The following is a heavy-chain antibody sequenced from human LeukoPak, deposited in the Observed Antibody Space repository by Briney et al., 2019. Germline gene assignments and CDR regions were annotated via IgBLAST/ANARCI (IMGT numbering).Heavy chain of an antibody. CDR2: INPNSGDT. V-gene: IGHV1-2*06. CDR3: ARSAEHCNNGVCFTDYYMDV. Sequence: ASVKVSCKAFGYIFTGHYIHWVRQAPGQGLEWLGRINPNSGDTNYAQNLHCRVTMTRDTSITTAYMELNSLTSDDTAVYFCARSAEHCNNGVCFTDYYMDVWGKGTTVTVSS. D-gene: IGHD2-8*01. J-gene: IGHJ6*03. CDR1: GYIFTGHY.